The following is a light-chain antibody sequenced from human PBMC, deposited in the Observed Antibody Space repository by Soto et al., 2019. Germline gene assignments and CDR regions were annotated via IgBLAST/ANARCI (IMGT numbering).Light chain of an antibody. J-gene: IGKJ1*01. CDR1: QSLSGNY. V-gene: IGKV3-20*01. Sequence: EVVLTQSPGTLSLSPGERATLSCRASQSLSGNYVAWHQQKPGQAPRLLIYGASNRATGIPDRFAGSGSGTDFSLTVSRLEPEDFAVYYCQQHGSSPTFGQGTKVEIK. CDR2: GAS. CDR3: QQHGSSPT.